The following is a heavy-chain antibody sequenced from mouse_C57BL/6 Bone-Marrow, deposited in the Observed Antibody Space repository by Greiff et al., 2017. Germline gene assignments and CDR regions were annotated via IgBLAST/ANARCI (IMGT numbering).Heavy chain of an antibody. CDR2: IYPRSGNT. J-gene: IGHJ2*01. CDR3: ANLDSSVHFDY. D-gene: IGHD3-2*02. V-gene: IGHV1-81*01. CDR1: GYTFTSYG. Sequence: QVQLQQSGAELARPGASVKLSCKASGYTFTSYGIRWVKQRPGQGLEWIGEIYPRSGNTYYNEKFKGKATLTADKSSSTAYMELRSLTSEDSAVXFCANLDSSVHFDYWGQGTTLTVSS.